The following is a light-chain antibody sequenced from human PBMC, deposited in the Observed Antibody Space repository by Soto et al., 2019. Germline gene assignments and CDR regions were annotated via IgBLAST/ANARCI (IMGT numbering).Light chain of an antibody. CDR1: GSDIGYFNY. CDR2: EVD. Sequence: QSVLTQPASVSGSPGQSITISCTGTGSDIGYFNYVSWYQQQPGKAPKLMIYEVDNRPSGVSIRFSGSKSGSTASLTISGLQAEDEADYDCKPYAVGSTYVFGTGTKVTVL. V-gene: IGLV2-14*01. CDR3: KPYAVGSTYV. J-gene: IGLJ1*01.